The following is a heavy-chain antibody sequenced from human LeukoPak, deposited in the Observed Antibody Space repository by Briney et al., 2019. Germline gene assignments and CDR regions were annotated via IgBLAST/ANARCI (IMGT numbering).Heavy chain of an antibody. CDR1: GGTFSSYA. CDR3: ARERESGYYDSSGYFDY. D-gene: IGHD3-22*01. CDR2: IIPIFGTA. Sequence: GASVKVSCKASGGTFSSYAISWVRQAPGQGLEWMGRIIPIFGTANYAQKFQGRVTITTDESTSTAYMELSSLRSEDTAVYYCARERESGYYDSSGYFDYGGQGTLVTVSS. J-gene: IGHJ4*02. V-gene: IGHV1-69*05.